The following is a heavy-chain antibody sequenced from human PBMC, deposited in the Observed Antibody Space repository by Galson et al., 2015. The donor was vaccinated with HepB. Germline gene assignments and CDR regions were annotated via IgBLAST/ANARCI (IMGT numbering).Heavy chain of an antibody. CDR3: ARRVDTAMGEPLHF. CDR1: GFTFSSYA. CDR2: ISGSGGYT. V-gene: IGHV3-23*01. D-gene: IGHD5-18*01. J-gene: IGHJ3*01. Sequence: SLRLSCAASGFTFSSYAMNWVRQAPGKGLEWVSTISGSGGYTYYADSVKGRFTISRDNSRNTLYLQMNSLRAEDTAVYYCARRVDTAMGEPLHFWGPGTMVTVSS.